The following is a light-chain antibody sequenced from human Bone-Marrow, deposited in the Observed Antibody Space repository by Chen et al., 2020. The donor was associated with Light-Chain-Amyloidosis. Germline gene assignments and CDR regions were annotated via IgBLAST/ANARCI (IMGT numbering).Light chain of an antibody. CDR2: SDT. CDR1: DLPTKY. CDR3: QSADSSVTYEVI. J-gene: IGLJ2*01. Sequence: SYELTQPPSVSVSPGQTPRITRSGDDLPTKYAYWYQQKPGQAPVLVIHSDTERPSGISERFSGSSSGTTATLTISGVQAEDEADYHCQSADSSVTYEVIFGGGTKLTVL. V-gene: IGLV3-25*03.